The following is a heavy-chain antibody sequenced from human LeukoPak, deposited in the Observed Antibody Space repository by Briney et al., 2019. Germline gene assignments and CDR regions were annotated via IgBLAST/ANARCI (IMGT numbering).Heavy chain of an antibody. V-gene: IGHV4-34*01. Sequence: PPETLSLTCAVYGGSFSGYYWSWIRQPPGKGLEWIGEINHRGSTNYNPSLKSRVTISVDTSKNQFSLKLSSVTAADTAVYYCARGKVATIEYWGQGTLVTVSS. D-gene: IGHD5-12*01. J-gene: IGHJ4*02. CDR3: ARGKVATIEY. CDR2: INHRGST. CDR1: GGSFSGYY.